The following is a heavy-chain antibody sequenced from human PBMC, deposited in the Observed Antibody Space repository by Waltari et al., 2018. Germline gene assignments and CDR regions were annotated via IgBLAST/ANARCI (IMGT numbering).Heavy chain of an antibody. V-gene: IGHV3-7*01. J-gene: IGHJ6*02. CDR2: IKQDGSEK. D-gene: IGHD3-22*01. CDR3: ARPAGDYDSSGYYSHGMDV. Sequence: EVQLVESGGGLVQPGGSLRLSCGASGFTFRSYWMSWVPQDPGKGLEWVANIKQDGSEKYYVASVKGRFTISRDNAKNSLYLQMNSLRAEDTAVYYCARPAGDYDSSGYYSHGMDVWGQGTTVTVSS. CDR1: GFTFRSYW.